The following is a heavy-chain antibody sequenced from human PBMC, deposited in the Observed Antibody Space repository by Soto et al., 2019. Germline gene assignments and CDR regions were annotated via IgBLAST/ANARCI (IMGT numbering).Heavy chain of an antibody. CDR1: RFFRRTTGVG. CDR2: IYWNDDK. J-gene: IGHJ4*02. CDR3: AHSAHYYDTSGYYQYCFTY. V-gene: IGHV2-5*01. Sequence: GXTLSSHTQTLTXTCTFSRFFRRTTGVGLVWIRQPLAKALEWLALIYWNDDKHYSPSLKNRITITKDTSKNQVVIKMTNMDPVDTATYYCAHSAHYYDTSGYYQYCFTYWGQGTLVTVS. D-gene: IGHD3-22*01.